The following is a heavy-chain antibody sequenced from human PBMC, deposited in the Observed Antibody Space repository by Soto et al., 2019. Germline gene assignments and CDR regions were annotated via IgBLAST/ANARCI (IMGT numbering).Heavy chain of an antibody. CDR3: TGRGGSDY. V-gene: IGHV3-15*07. CDR2: IKSESDGGTT. CDR1: GFSFTNTW. J-gene: IGHJ4*02. D-gene: IGHD5-12*01. Sequence: EVQLVESGGALVKPGGSLRLSCAASGFSFTNTWMNWVRQAPGKGLEWVGRIKSESDGGTTDYAAPVKGRFSISRDDSKDTLYLQMSSLKTEDTAVYYCTGRGGSDYWGQGTLVTVSS.